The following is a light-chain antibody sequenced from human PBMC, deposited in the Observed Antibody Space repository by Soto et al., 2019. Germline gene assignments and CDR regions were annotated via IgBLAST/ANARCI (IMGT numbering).Light chain of an antibody. CDR2: GAS. Sequence: EIVLTQSPATLSVSPGGRATLSCRASQNVMYNLAWYQQKPGQAPRLLVYGASTRATDAPPRFRGSGSGTEFSLTLRSLQSEDYATYFCQQYSSWPRTFGQGSRVEIK. J-gene: IGKJ1*01. V-gene: IGKV3-15*01. CDR3: QQYSSWPRT. CDR1: QNVMYN.